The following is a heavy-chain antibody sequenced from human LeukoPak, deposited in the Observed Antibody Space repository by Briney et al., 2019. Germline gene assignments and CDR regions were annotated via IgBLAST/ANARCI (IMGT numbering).Heavy chain of an antibody. CDR3: ARELGYCSSTSRRPFDP. CDR1: GYTFTGYY. Sequence: GASVKVSCKASGYTFTGYYMHWVRQAPGQGLEWMGRINPNSGGTNYAQKFQGRVTMTRDTSISTAYMELSRLRSDDTAVYYCARELGYCSSTSRRPFDPWGQGTLVTVSS. V-gene: IGHV1-2*06. D-gene: IGHD2-2*01. CDR2: INPNSGGT. J-gene: IGHJ5*02.